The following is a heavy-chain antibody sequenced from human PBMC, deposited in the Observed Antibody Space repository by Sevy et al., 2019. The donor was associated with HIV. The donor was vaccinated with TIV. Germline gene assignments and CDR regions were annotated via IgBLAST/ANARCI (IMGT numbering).Heavy chain of an antibody. CDR1: GFTFSSYD. CDR3: AKSMGGFYAFDI. CDR2: ISGSGVST. V-gene: IGHV3-23*01. Sequence: GGSLRLSCAASGFTFSSYDMSWVRQAPGKGLEWVSVISGSGVSTYYSDSVKDRFTIARDNSTNTLYLHRNSLRAEDMAVYDCAKSMGGFYAFDIWGQGTMVTVSS. D-gene: IGHD6-25*01. J-gene: IGHJ3*02.